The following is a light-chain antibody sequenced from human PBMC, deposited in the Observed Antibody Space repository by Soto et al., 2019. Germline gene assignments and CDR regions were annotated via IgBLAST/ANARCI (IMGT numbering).Light chain of an antibody. CDR3: QQYYSTPFT. Sequence: DIVMTQSPDSLAVSLGERATINCKSSQSVLYSSNNKNYLAWYQQKPGQPAKLLIYWASTRESGVPDRFSGSGSGTDFTLTISSLQAEDVSVYYCQQYYSTPFTCGPGTKVDIK. CDR1: QSVLYSSNNKNY. V-gene: IGKV4-1*01. CDR2: WAS. J-gene: IGKJ3*01.